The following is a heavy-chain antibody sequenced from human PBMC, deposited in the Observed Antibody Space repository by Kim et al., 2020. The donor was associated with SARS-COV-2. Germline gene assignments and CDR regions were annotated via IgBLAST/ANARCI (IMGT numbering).Heavy chain of an antibody. V-gene: IGHV3-21*01. Sequence: SYIYYANSVKGRFTISRDNAKNSLYLQMNSLRAEDTAVYYCASYSSMDVWGQGTTVTVSS. J-gene: IGHJ6*02. D-gene: IGHD6-13*01. CDR2: SYI. CDR3: ASYSSMDV.